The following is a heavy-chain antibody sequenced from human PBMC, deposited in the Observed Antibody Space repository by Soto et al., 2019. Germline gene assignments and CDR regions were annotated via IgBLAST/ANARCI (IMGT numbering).Heavy chain of an antibody. Sequence: PSETLSLTCSVSGGSISSGGYYWSWIRQHPGEGLEWIGYIYYSGTTFYNPSLESRVTISVDTSQNQFSLKLSSVTAADTAVYYCARAVYSGSSRYSDHWGQGTLVTV. CDR3: ARAVYSGSSRYSDH. J-gene: IGHJ4*02. CDR2: IYYSGTT. V-gene: IGHV4-31*02. D-gene: IGHD3-10*01. CDR1: GGSISSGGYY.